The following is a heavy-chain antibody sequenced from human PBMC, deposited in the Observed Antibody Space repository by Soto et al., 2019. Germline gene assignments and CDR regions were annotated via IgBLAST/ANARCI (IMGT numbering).Heavy chain of an antibody. J-gene: IGHJ4*02. Sequence: QVQLQESGPGLVKPSETLSLNCTVSGGSISSFYWSWVRQTPGKGLEWIGYISYSGSTNYNPSLNSRVIISVDTSKKQFSLKLTSVTTADTAVYYCTRRQGSYLDQWGQGTLVTVSS. V-gene: IGHV4-59*01. CDR1: GGSISSFY. CDR3: TRRQGSYLDQ. CDR2: ISYSGST. D-gene: IGHD2-15*01.